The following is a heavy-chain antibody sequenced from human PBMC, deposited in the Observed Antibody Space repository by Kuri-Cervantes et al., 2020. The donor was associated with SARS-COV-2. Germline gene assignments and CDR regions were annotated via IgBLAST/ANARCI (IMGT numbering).Heavy chain of an antibody. CDR3: ARRGAGIYAFDV. V-gene: IGHV3-48*03. J-gene: IGHJ3*01. CDR1: GFTFSSYA. Sequence: GGSLRLSCAASGFTFSSYAMSWVRQAPGEGLEWFASISTSGYTIYYADSVKGRFAISRDNAENSLSLQMNSLRAGDTAVYFCARRGAGIYAFDVWGQGTVVTVSS. D-gene: IGHD3-10*01. CDR2: ISTSGYTI.